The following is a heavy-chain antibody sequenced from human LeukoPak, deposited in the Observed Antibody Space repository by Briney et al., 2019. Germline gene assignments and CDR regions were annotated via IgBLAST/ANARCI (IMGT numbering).Heavy chain of an antibody. CDR3: ARGGGSYGGNSDY. D-gene: IGHD4-23*01. CDR2: INHSGST. V-gene: IGHV4-34*01. Sequence: SETLSLTCAVYGGSFSGYYWSWIRQPPGKGLEWIGEINHSGSTNYNPSLKSRVTISVDTSKNQFSLKLSSVTAADTAVYYCARGGGSYGGNSDYWGQGTLVTVSS. CDR1: GGSFSGYY. J-gene: IGHJ4*02.